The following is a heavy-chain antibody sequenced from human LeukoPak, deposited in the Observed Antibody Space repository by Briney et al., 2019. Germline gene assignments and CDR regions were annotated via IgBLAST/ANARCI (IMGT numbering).Heavy chain of an antibody. V-gene: IGHV4-34*01. J-gene: IGHJ5*02. CDR3: ARQAGRLDGFDP. CDR1: GGSFSGYY. CDR2: INHSGST. D-gene: IGHD2-15*01. Sequence: SETLSLTCAVYGGSFSGYYWSWIRQPPGKGLEWIGEINHSGSTNYNPSLKSRVTISVDTSKNQFSLKLSSVTAADTAVYYCARQAGRLDGFDPWGQGTLVTVSS.